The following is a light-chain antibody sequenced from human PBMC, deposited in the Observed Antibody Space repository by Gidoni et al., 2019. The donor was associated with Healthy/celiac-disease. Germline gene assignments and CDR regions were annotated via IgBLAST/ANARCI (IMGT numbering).Light chain of an antibody. CDR3: QQYNNWPLT. V-gene: IGKV3-15*01. J-gene: IGKJ1*01. CDR1: QSVSSN. CDR2: GAS. Sequence: EIVMTQSPATLSVSPGERATLSCRASQSVSSNLAWYQQKPGQAPRLLIYGASTRATGIPARVSGRGSGTEFTLTISSLQSEDFAVYYCQQYNNWPLTFGQGTKVEIK.